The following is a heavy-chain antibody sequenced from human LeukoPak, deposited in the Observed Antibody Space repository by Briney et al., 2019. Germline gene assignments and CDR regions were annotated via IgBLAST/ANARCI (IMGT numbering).Heavy chain of an antibody. CDR2: IKQDGSEK. J-gene: IGHJ4*02. D-gene: IGHD3-22*01. V-gene: IGHV3-7*01. CDR1: GFTFSSYW. Sequence: GGSLRLSCAASGFTFSSYWMSWVRQAPGKGLEWVANIKQDGSEKYYVDSVKGRFTISRGNAKNSLYLPMNSLRAEDTAVYYCARGNYYDSSGYSAYWGQGTLVTVSS. CDR3: ARGNYYDSSGYSAY.